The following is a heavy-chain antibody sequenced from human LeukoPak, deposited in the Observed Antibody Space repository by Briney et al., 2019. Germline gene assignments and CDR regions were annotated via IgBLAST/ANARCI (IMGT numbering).Heavy chain of an antibody. Sequence: GASVTVSCKASGGTFSSYAISWVRQAPGQGLEWMGGIIPIFGTANYAQKFQGRVTITADESTSTAYMELSSLRSEDTAVYYCAREYCTNGVCYPDYWGQGTLVTVSS. J-gene: IGHJ4*02. CDR1: GGTFSSYA. D-gene: IGHD2-8*01. CDR3: AREYCTNGVCYPDY. CDR2: IIPIFGTA. V-gene: IGHV1-69*13.